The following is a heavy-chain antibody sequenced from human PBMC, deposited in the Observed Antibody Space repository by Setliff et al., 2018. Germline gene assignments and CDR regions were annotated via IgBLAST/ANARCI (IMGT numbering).Heavy chain of an antibody. J-gene: IGHJ4*02. Sequence: ASVKVSCKASGYTFSSYAISWVRQAPGQGLEWLGWISVYSGNTDYAQNFQGRVTMTADTSTSTAYMELRSLTSDDTAVYYCARRPRAVYGSGRRNWFLDYWGQRTLVTVSS. CDR3: ARRPRAVYGSGRRNWFLDY. V-gene: IGHV1-18*01. CDR1: GYTFSSYA. CDR2: ISVYSGNT. D-gene: IGHD3-10*01.